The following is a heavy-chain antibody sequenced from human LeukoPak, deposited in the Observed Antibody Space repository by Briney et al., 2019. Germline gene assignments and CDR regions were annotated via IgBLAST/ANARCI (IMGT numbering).Heavy chain of an antibody. Sequence: PGGSLRLSCAASGFTFSSYSMNWVRQAPGKGLEWVSYISSSSSTYYADSVKGRFTISRDNSKNTLFLQMNSLRAEDTAPYYCAKSVAIYFYYGLDVWGQGATVTVSS. CDR1: GFTFSSYS. J-gene: IGHJ6*02. V-gene: IGHV3-48*01. CDR3: AKSVAIYFYYGLDV. CDR2: ISSSSST. D-gene: IGHD3-3*01.